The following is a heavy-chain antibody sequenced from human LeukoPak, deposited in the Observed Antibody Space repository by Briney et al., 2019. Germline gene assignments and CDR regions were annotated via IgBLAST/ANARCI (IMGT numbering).Heavy chain of an antibody. CDR3: AKANRYYYDY. CDR1: GFTFSSYS. D-gene: IGHD3-10*01. V-gene: IGHV3-21*04. CDR2: ISSSSSYI. J-gene: IGHJ4*02. Sequence: GGSLRLSCAASGFTFSSYSMNWVRQAPGKGLEWVSSISSSSSYIYYADSVKGRFTISRDNSKNTLYLQMNSLRAEDTAVYYCAKANRYYYDYWGQGTLVTVSS.